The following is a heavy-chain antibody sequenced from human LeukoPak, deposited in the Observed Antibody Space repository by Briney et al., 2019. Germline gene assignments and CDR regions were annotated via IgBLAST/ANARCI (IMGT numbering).Heavy chain of an antibody. CDR2: INPNSGGT. J-gene: IGHJ4*02. CDR1: GYTFTDYY. CDR3: ARGPAAAGNVDY. Sequence: ASVKVSCKTSGYTFTDYYVHWVRQAPGQGLEWMGWINPNSGGTDYAQKFQGRVTMTRDTSISTTYMELRSLRSGDTAVYYCARGPAAAGNVDYWGQGTLVTVSS. D-gene: IGHD6-13*01. V-gene: IGHV1-2*02.